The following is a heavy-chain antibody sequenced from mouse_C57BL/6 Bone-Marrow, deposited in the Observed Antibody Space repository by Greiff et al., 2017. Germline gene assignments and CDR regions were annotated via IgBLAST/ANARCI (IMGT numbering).Heavy chain of an antibody. CDR1: GSAFPNYL. Sequence: VQLVESGAELVRPGPSVKVSCTASGSAFPNYLIEWVKQRPGQGLEWIGVITPGSGGTTYNEKFKGKAILTADKSTSTAYMQLSSLTSEDAAVYCCARSKNWDTWFAYWGQGTLVTVSA. V-gene: IGHV1-54*01. CDR2: ITPGSGGT. J-gene: IGHJ3*01. CDR3: ARSKNWDTWFAY. D-gene: IGHD4-1*01.